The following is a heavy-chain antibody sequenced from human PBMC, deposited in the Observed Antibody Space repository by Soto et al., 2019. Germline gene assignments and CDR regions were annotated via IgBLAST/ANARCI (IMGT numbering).Heavy chain of an antibody. J-gene: IGHJ6*02. CDR2: ISSSSSYI. V-gene: IGHV3-21*01. D-gene: IGHD6-19*01. Sequence: LRLSCAASGFTFSSYSMNWVRQAPGKGLEWVSSISSSSSYIYYADSVKGRFTISRDNAKNSLYLQMNSLRAEDTAVYYCARDLSIAVAGTAGMDVWGQGTTVTVSS. CDR1: GFTFSSYS. CDR3: ARDLSIAVAGTAGMDV.